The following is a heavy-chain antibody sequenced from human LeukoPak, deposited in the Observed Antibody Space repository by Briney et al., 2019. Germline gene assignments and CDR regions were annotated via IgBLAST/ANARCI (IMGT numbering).Heavy chain of an antibody. CDR1: GGSISSSDYS. CDR3: TRAETY. V-gene: IGHV4-31*03. J-gene: IGHJ4*02. Sequence: SETLSLTCTVSGGSISSSDYSWNWVRQHPGKGLEWIGHIYFSGSTSYNPSLKSRVTISLDTSKNQFSLKLRSVTAADTAVYYCTRAETYWGQGTLVTVSS. CDR2: IYFSGST.